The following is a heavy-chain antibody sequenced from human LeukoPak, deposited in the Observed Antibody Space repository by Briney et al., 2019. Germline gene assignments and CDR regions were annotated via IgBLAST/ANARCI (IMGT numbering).Heavy chain of an antibody. V-gene: IGHV3-11*04. CDR2: ISSSGSTI. CDR1: GFTFSDYY. Sequence: GGSLRLSCAASGFTFSDYYMSWIRQAPGKGLEWVSYISSSGSTIYYADSVKGRSTISRDNAKNSLYLQMNSLRAEDTAVYYCARGGDSSSWYRAMGGYYYYYMDVWGKGTTVTVSS. CDR3: ARGGDSSSWYRAMGGYYYYYMDV. D-gene: IGHD6-13*01. J-gene: IGHJ6*03.